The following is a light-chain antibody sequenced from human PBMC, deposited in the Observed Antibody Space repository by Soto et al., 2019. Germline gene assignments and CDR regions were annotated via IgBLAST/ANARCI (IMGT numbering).Light chain of an antibody. CDR3: QQATSFPLT. V-gene: IGKV1D-12*01. CDR2: DAS. J-gene: IGKJ4*01. CDR1: QGLSRR. Sequence: DIPMTQSPSSMSASVGDRVTITCRASQGLSRRLAWYQMKPGKAPRLLIYDASRLQSGVPSRFSGSGSGTDFTLTITSLQPDDFASYFCQQATSFPLTFGGGTKVEIK.